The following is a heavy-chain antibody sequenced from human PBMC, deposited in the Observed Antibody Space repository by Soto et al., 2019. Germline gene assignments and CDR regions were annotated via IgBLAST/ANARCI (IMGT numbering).Heavy chain of an antibody. J-gene: IGHJ3*02. CDR2: IWYDGSNK. V-gene: IGHV3-33*01. Sequence: GGSLRLSCAASGFTFSSYGMHWVRQAPGKGLEWVAVIWYDGSNKYYADSVKGRFTISRGDSKNTLYLQMNSLRAEDTAVYYCAREINAVGLDNAFDIWGQGTMVTVSS. CDR3: AREINAVGLDNAFDI. CDR1: GFTFSSYG.